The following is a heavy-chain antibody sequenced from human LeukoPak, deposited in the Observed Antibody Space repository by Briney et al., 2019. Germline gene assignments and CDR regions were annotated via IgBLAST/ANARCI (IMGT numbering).Heavy chain of an antibody. J-gene: IGHJ4*02. CDR3: ATGGDPYDYIWGSYRRDLDY. V-gene: IGHV1-24*01. Sequence: ASVKASCKVSGYTLTELSMHWVRQAPGKGLEWMGGFDPEDGETIYAQKFQGRVTMTEDTSTDTAYMELSSLRSEDTAVYYCATGGDPYDYIWGSYRRDLDYWGQGTLVTVSS. CDR1: GYTLTELS. D-gene: IGHD3-16*02. CDR2: FDPEDGET.